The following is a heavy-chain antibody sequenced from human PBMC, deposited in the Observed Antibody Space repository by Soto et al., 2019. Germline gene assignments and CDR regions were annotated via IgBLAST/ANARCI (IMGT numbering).Heavy chain of an antibody. CDR3: AKDSMITFGGVIVPHPLGY. D-gene: IGHD3-16*02. J-gene: IGHJ4*02. Sequence: GGSLRLSCAASGFTFSSYGMHWVHQAPGKGLEWVAVISYDGSNKYYADSVKGRFTISRDNSKNTLYLQMNSLRAEDTAVYYCAKDSMITFGGVIVPHPLGYWGQGTLVTVS. CDR2: ISYDGSNK. V-gene: IGHV3-30*18. CDR1: GFTFSSYG.